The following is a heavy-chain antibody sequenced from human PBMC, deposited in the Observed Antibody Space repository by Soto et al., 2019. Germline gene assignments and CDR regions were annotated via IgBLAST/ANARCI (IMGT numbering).Heavy chain of an antibody. Sequence: PSETLSLTCTVSGGSISSGGYYWSWIRQHPGKGLEWIGYIYYSGSTYYNPSLKSRVTISVDTSKNQFSLKLSSVTAADTAVYYWGRVGGGGYCGGDCQPGPFDYWGQGTLVTVSS. CDR2: IYYSGST. CDR1: GGSISSGGYY. CDR3: GRVGGGGYCGGDCQPGPFDY. V-gene: IGHV4-31*03. J-gene: IGHJ4*02. D-gene: IGHD2-21*02.